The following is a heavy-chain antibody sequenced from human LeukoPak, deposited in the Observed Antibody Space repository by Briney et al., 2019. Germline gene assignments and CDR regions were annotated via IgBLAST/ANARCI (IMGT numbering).Heavy chain of an antibody. V-gene: IGHV1-18*01. J-gene: IGHJ4*02. CDR2: ISAYNGNT. CDR3: ARGTILRFLEWLLD. D-gene: IGHD3-3*01. Sequence: GASVKVSCKASGYTFTSYGISWVRQAPGQGLEWMGWISAYNGNTNYAQKLQGRVTMTTDTSTSTAYMELRSLRSDDTAVYYCARGTILRFLEWLLDWGQGTLVTVSS. CDR1: GYTFTSYG.